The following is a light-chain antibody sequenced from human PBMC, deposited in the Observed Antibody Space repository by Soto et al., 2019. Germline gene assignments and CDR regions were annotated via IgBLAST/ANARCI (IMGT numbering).Light chain of an antibody. Sequence: DIQMTQSPSSLSAPVGVRVTITCRASQSISSYLNWYQQKPGKAPKLLIYAASSLQSGVPSRFSGSGSGTDFTLTISSRQPEDYATYDCQQSYSTLWTVGQGTEVEIK. CDR1: QSISSY. V-gene: IGKV1-39*01. J-gene: IGKJ1*01. CDR3: QQSYSTLWT. CDR2: AAS.